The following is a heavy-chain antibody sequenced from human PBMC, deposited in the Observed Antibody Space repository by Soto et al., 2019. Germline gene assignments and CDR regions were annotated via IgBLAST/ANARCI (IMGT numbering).Heavy chain of an antibody. CDR2: IWYDGSNK. CDR3: ARAIDRQQRRDYYYYGMDV. CDR1: GFTFSSYG. Sequence: GGSLRLSCAASGFTFSSYGMHWVRQAPGKGLEWVAVIWYDGSNKYYADSVKGRFTISRDNSKNTLYLQMNSLRAEDTAVYYCARAIDRQQRRDYYYYGMDVWGQGTTVTVSS. V-gene: IGHV3-33*01. D-gene: IGHD6-13*01. J-gene: IGHJ6*02.